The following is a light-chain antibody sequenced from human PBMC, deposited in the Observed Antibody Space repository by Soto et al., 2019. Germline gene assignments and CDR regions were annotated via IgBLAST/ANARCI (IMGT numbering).Light chain of an antibody. V-gene: IGLV1-40*01. Sequence: QSVLTQPPSVSGAPGQRVTISCTGNSSNLGAGYDVHWYQQLPGAAPKLVIFGNRNRPSGVPERFSGSKSGTSASLAISGLQAEDEADYYCLSYTSTNTRVFGGGTKLTVL. CDR1: SSNLGAGYD. CDR3: LSYTSTNTRV. CDR2: GNR. J-gene: IGLJ2*01.